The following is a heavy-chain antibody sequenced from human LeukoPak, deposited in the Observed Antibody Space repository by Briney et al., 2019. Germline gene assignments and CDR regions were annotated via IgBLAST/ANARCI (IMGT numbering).Heavy chain of an antibody. CDR3: ARIAYYDFWSGSHAHFDY. J-gene: IGHJ4*02. V-gene: IGHV1-18*01. Sequence: ASVKVSCKASGGTFSSYGISWVRQAPGQGLEWMGWISAYNGNTNYAQKLQGRVTMTTDTSTSTAYMELRSLRSDDTAVYYCARIAYYDFWSGSHAHFDYWGQGTLVTVSS. CDR1: GGTFSSYG. D-gene: IGHD3-3*01. CDR2: ISAYNGNT.